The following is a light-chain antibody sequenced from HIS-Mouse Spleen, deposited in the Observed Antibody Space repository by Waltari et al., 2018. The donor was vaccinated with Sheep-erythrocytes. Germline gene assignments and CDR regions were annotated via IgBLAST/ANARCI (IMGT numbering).Light chain of an antibody. V-gene: IGLV2-11*01. J-gene: IGLJ3*02. CDR3: CSYAGSYTFWV. CDR2: DVS. CDR1: SSDVGGSNY. Sequence: QSALTQPRSVSGSPGPSVTISCTGTSSDVGGSNYVSWYQQHPGKAPKLMIYDVSKRPSGVPDRFSGSKSGNTASLTISGLQAEDEADYYCCSYAGSYTFWVFGGGTKLTVL.